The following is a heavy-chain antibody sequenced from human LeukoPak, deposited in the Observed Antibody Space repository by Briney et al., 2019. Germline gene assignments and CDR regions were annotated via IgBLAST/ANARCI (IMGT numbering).Heavy chain of an antibody. J-gene: IGHJ3*01. D-gene: IGHD5/OR15-5a*01. CDR1: GCTFTHYF. CDR3: ARVSSLYDGLTG. V-gene: IGHV1-2*02. Sequence: GASVRVSCQASGCTFTHYFIHWVRQAPAQAPECVGWINPHSGGTNYAQKFRGRVTMTRDKSLSEAFMELSSLIFDAAAVFCCARVSSLYDGLTGWGEGSLVIVSS. CDR2: INPHSGGT.